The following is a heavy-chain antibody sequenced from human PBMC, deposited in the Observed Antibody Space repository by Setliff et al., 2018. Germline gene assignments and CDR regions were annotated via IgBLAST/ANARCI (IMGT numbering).Heavy chain of an antibody. CDR1: GGSLRGNAIF. V-gene: IGHV4-61*05. CDR2: IHYSGST. CDR3: ALSSSWSKDVKH. J-gene: IGHJ1*01. D-gene: IGHD6-13*01. Sequence: PSETLSLTCTVSGGSLRGNAIFWGWSRQPPGKGLEWIGFIHYSGSTNYNPALKSRVTISLDMSKNQFSLKVSSVTAADTAIYYCALSSSWSKDVKHWGQGTLVAASS.